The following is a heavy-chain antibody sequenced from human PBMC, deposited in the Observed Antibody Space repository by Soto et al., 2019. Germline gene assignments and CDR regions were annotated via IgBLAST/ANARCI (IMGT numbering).Heavy chain of an antibody. CDR2: FDPEDGET. CDR1: GYTLTELS. Sequence: ASVKVSCKVSGYTLTELSMHWVRQAPGKGLEWMGGFDPEDGETIYAQKFQGRVTMTEDTSTDTAYMELRGLRSDDTAVYYCARGADYGDYTDAFDIWGQGTMVTVSS. V-gene: IGHV1-24*01. D-gene: IGHD4-17*01. CDR3: ARGADYGDYTDAFDI. J-gene: IGHJ3*02.